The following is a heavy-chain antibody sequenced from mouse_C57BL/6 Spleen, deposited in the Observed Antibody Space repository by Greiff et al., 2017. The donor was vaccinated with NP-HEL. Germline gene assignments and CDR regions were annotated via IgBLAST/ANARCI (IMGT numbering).Heavy chain of an antibody. Sequence: EVKVIESGGGLVKPGGSLKLSCAASGFTFSSYTMSWVRQTPEKRLEWVATISGGGGNTYYPDSVKGRFTISRDNAKNTLYLQMSSLRSEDTALYYCARLWPYYYAMDYWGQGTSVTVSS. CDR3: ARLWPYYYAMDY. CDR2: ISGGGGNT. V-gene: IGHV5-9*01. CDR1: GFTFSSYT. D-gene: IGHD1-1*02. J-gene: IGHJ4*01.